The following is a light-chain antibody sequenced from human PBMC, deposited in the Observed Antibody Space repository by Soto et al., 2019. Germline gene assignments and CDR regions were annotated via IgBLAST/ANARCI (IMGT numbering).Light chain of an antibody. V-gene: IGKV3-20*01. CDR3: QQYGDSPFT. CDR1: QIVTIHS. Sequence: EVVLTQSPGTLSLSPGERATLSCRASQIVTIHSLAWYQQKPGQPPRLLIYAASTRASAIPDRFSGSGSGTDFTLTISRLQPEDFALYYCQQYGDSPFTFGPGTRVDVK. J-gene: IGKJ3*01. CDR2: AAS.